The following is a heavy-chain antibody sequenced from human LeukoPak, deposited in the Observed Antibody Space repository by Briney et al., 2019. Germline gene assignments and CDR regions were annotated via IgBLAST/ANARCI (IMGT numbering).Heavy chain of an antibody. CDR3: ARAPRIAVAGMRISGGGDY. J-gene: IGHJ4*02. D-gene: IGHD6-19*01. CDR1: GFTFSSYS. CDR2: ISSSSTI. Sequence: GGSLRLSCAASGFTFSSYSMNWVRQAPGKGLEWVSYISSSSTIYYADSVKGRFTISRDNAKNSLYLQMNSLRDEDTAVYYCARAPRIAVAGMRISGGGDYWGQGTLVTVSS. V-gene: IGHV3-48*02.